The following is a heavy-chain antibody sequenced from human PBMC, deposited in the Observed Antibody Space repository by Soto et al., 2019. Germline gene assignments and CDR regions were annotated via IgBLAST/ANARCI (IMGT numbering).Heavy chain of an antibody. Sequence: QITLKESGPTLVKPTQTLTLTCNFSGFSLSTSGVGVGWIHQPPGKALEWLALIYWDDDKRYSPSLKSRLTITKDTSKNQVVLTMTNMDPVDTATYYCVHIRYGSGLFDYWGQGTLVTVSS. CDR2: IYWDDDK. V-gene: IGHV2-5*02. J-gene: IGHJ4*02. CDR1: GFSLSTSGVG. CDR3: VHIRYGSGLFDY. D-gene: IGHD3-10*01.